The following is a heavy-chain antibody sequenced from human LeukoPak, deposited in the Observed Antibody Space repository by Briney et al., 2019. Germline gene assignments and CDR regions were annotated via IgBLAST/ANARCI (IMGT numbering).Heavy chain of an antibody. Sequence: PGGSLRLSCAASGFSFTNSWMNWVRQAPGKGLEWVSSISSSSSYIYYADSVKGRFTISRDNAKNSLYLQMNSLRAEDTAVYYCARDGRIAAFDYWGLGTLVTVSS. CDR2: ISSSSSYI. V-gene: IGHV3-21*01. J-gene: IGHJ4*02. D-gene: IGHD6-6*01. CDR3: ARDGRIAAFDY. CDR1: GFSFTNSW.